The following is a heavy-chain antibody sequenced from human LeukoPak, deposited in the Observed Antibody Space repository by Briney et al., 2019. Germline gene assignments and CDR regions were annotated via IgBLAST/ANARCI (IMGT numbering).Heavy chain of an antibody. V-gene: IGHV4-59*01. CDR3: ARVGYATAY. CDR2: IYYSGST. D-gene: IGHD5-12*01. Sequence: ASETLSLTSTVSGGSISSYYWSWIRQPPGKGLEWIGYIYYSGSTNYNPSLKSRVTISVDTSKNQFSLKLSSVTAADTAVYYCARVGYATAYWGQGTLVTVSS. CDR1: GGSISSYY. J-gene: IGHJ4*02.